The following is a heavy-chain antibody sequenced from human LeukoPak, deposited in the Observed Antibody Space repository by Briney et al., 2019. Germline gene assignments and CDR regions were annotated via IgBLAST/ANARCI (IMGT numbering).Heavy chain of an antibody. Sequence: SETLSLTCAVSGGSFSRRNWWSWVRKSPEKGLEWIGEIYHSGTTNYSPSLKSRVTISVDNSKTQFSLKLSSVTAADTAVYYCARYVVVTAYFDYWGQGTLVTVSS. CDR3: ARYVVVTAYFDY. CDR1: GGSFSRRNW. CDR2: IYHSGTT. D-gene: IGHD2-21*02. J-gene: IGHJ4*02. V-gene: IGHV4-4*02.